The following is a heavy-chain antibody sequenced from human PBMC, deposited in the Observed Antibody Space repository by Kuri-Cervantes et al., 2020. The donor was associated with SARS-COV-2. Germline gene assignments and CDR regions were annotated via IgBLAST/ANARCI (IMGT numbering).Heavy chain of an antibody. J-gene: IGHJ4*02. V-gene: IGHV1-3*01. D-gene: IGHD1-26*01. CDR1: GYTFTSYA. Sequence: ASVKVSCKASGYTFTSYAMHWVRQAPGQRLEWMGWINAGNGNTKYSQKFQGRVTITRDTSASTAYMELSSLRSEDTAVYYCARVVGATKTPFDYWGQGTLVTVSS. CDR2: INAGNGNT. CDR3: ARVVGATKTPFDY.